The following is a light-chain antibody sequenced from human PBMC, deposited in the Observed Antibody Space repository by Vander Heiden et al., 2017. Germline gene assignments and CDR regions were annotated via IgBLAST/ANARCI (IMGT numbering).Light chain of an antibody. Sequence: DIVMTQSPLSLPVTPGEPASISCRSSQSRLHSNGYNYLDWYLQKPRQAPQLLIYLGSNRAYGGHDRFSGSGSGTDFKLKISRGEAEDVGVYYCMQALQTHPLFTFGHGTKVDIK. CDR3: MQALQTHPLFT. CDR1: QSRLHSNGYNY. J-gene: IGKJ3*01. V-gene: IGKV2-28*01. CDR2: LGS.